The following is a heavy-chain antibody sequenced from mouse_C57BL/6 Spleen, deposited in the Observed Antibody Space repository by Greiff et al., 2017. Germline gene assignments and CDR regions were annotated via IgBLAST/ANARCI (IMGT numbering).Heavy chain of an antibody. J-gene: IGHJ1*03. D-gene: IGHD1-1*01. CDR3: ARYELRGYFDV. V-gene: IGHV1-64*01. Sequence: QVQLKQSGAELVKPGASVKLSCKASGYTFTSYWMHWVKQRPGQGLEWIGMIHPNSGSTNYNEKFKSKATLTVDKSSSTAYMQLSSLTSEDSAVYYCARYELRGYFDVWGTGTTVTVSS. CDR1: GYTFTSYW. CDR2: IHPNSGST.